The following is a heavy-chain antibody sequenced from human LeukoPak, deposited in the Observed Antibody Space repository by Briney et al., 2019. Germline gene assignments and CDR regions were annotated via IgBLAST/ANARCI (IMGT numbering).Heavy chain of an antibody. D-gene: IGHD2/OR15-2a*01. Sequence: GSLRLSCAASGFTFSSYSMNWIRQPPGKGLEWIGYISYSGSTNSNPSLKSRVTISLDTSKNQFSLKLSSVTAADTAVYYCAGHHPRNTVDFWGQGTLVTVSS. J-gene: IGHJ4*02. CDR2: ISYSGST. CDR3: AGHHPRNTVDF. CDR1: GFTFSSYS. V-gene: IGHV4-59*08.